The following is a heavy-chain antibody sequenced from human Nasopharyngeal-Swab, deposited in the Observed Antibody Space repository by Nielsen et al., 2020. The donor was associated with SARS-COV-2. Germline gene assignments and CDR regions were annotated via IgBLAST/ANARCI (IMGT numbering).Heavy chain of an antibody. D-gene: IGHD3-3*01. J-gene: IGHJ4*02. V-gene: IGHV1-18*01. CDR3: ARHGVAEDY. CDR1: GYIFTSYD. CDR2: IGAYNGNT. Sequence: ASVKVSCKASGYIFTSYDISWVRQARGQGLEWMGWIGAYNGNTNYAQKFQDRVTMTTDTSTSIVYMELRSLRSDDTAVYYCARHGVAEDYWGQGTLVTVPS.